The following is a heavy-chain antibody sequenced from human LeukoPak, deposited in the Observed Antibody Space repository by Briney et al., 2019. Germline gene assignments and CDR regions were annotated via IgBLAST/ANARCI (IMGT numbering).Heavy chain of an antibody. J-gene: IGHJ4*02. Sequence: SETLSLTCAVYGGSFSGYYWSWIRQPPGKGLEWIGEINHSGSTNYNPSLKGRVTISVDTSKNQFSLKLSSVTAADTAVYYCASLWFGELLSDYWGQGTLVTVSS. CDR2: INHSGST. CDR1: GGSFSGYY. CDR3: ASLWFGELLSDY. V-gene: IGHV4-34*01. D-gene: IGHD3-10*01.